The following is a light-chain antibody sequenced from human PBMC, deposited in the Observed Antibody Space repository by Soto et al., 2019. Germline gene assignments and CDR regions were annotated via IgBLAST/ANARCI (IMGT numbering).Light chain of an antibody. V-gene: IGKV3-15*01. J-gene: IGKJ2*01. CDR3: QQYNNWPPYT. CDR2: GAS. Sequence: EVVMTQPPATLSASPGERVILSCRASQNIGSNLAWYQQRPGQAPRLLMYGASTRATETPARFSGSGSATDFTLIISSLQSEDFAVYYCQQYNNWPPYTFGQGTKVDIK. CDR1: QNIGSN.